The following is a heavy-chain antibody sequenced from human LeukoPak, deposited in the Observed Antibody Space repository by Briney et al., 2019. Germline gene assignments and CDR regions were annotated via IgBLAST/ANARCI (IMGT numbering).Heavy chain of an antibody. D-gene: IGHD6-19*01. CDR1: GYTFTSYD. V-gene: IGHV1-2*06. Sequence: ASVKVSCKASGYTFTSYDINWVRQATGQGLEWMGRINPNSGGTNYAQKFQGRVTMTRDTSISTAYMELSRLRSDDTAVYYCARARHIAVAGTSFDYWGQGTLVTVSS. CDR2: INPNSGGT. J-gene: IGHJ4*02. CDR3: ARARHIAVAGTSFDY.